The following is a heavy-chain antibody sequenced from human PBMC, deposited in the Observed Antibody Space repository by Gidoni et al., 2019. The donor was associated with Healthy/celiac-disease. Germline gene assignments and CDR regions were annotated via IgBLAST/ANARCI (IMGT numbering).Heavy chain of an antibody. D-gene: IGHD2-15*01. V-gene: IGHV4-34*01. CDR2: INHSGST. CDR1: GGSFSGYS. Sequence: QVQLQQWGAGLLKPSETLSLTCAVYGGSFSGYSWSWIRQPPGKGLEWIVDINHSGSTNYNPSLKSRVTISVDTSKNQFSLKLSSVTAADTAVYYCAVRGNCSGGSCRWFDPWGQGTLVTVSS. J-gene: IGHJ5*02. CDR3: AVRGNCSGGSCRWFDP.